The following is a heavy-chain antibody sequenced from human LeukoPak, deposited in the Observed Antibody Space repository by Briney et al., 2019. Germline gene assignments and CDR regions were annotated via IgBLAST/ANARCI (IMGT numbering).Heavy chain of an antibody. CDR3: ARVSLANPYYDFWSGYYSGEFDY. D-gene: IGHD3-3*01. CDR1: GGTFSSYT. V-gene: IGHV1-69*02. Sequence: ASVKVSCKASGGTFSSYTISWVRQTPGQGLEWMGRIIPILGIANYAQKFQSRVTITADKSTSTAYMELSSLRSEDTAVYYCARVSLANPYYDFWSGYYSGEFDYWGQGTLVTVSS. J-gene: IGHJ4*02. CDR2: IIPILGIA.